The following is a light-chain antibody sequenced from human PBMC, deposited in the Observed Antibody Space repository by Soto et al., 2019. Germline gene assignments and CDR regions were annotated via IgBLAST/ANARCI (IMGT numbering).Light chain of an antibody. CDR1: QGISNY. Sequence: DIQMTQSQSSLSASLGDRVTIXLRASQGISNYLAWYQQKPGKVPKLLIYAASTLQSGVPSRFSGSGSGTDFTLTISSLQPEDVATYYCQKYNSAQTFGQGTKVDIK. V-gene: IGKV1-27*01. J-gene: IGKJ1*01. CDR3: QKYNSAQT. CDR2: AAS.